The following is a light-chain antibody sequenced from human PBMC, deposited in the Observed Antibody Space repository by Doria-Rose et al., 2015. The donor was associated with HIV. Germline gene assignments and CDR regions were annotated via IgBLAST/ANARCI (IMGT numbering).Light chain of an antibody. CDR2: WAS. CDR1: QSLLYTSKNY. CDR3: QQYYDTPS. V-gene: IGKV4-1*01. J-gene: IGKJ3*01. Sequence: DIRLTQSPESLGMSLGERATLNCKSNQSLLYTSKNYLAWYQQKPGQPLKLLIYWASTRQSGVTARFSGSGSGTDFTLTISSLEAEDVAVYYCQQYYDTPSFGPGTTVDIK.